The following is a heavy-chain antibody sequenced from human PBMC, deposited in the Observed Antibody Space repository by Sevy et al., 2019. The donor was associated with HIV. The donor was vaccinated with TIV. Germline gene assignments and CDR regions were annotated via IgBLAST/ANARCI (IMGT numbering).Heavy chain of an antibody. CDR3: AKDRENLRGYCWRWNY. D-gene: IGHD5-18*01. CDR1: GFTFSSYA. V-gene: IGHV3-23*01. J-gene: IGHJ4*02. CDR2: ISGSGGST. Sequence: GGSLRLSCAASGFTFSSYAMSWVRQAPGKGLEWVSAISGSGGSTYYADSVKGRFTISRDNSKNTLYLQMNSLRAEDTAVYYCAKDRENLRGYCWRWNYWGQGTLVTVSS.